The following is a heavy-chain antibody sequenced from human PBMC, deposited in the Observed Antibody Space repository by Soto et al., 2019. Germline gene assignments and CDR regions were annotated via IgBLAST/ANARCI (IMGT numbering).Heavy chain of an antibody. CDR1: GYSISSGYY. CDR3: ARENGRVLLWFGELSSGMDV. V-gene: IGHV4-38-2*02. J-gene: IGHJ6*02. D-gene: IGHD3-10*01. CDR2: LSHSGST. Sequence: SEILSLTCAVSGYSISSGYYWGWIRQPPGKGLEWIGSLSHSGSTYYNPSFKSRVTISVDTSKNQFSLKLSSVTAADTAVYYCARENGRVLLWFGELSSGMDVWGQGTTVA.